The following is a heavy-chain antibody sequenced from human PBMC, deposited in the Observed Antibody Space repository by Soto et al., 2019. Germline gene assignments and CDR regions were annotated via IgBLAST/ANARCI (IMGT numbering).Heavy chain of an antibody. CDR3: ARQIVGATRYFDY. J-gene: IGHJ4*02. D-gene: IGHD1-26*01. CDR1: RGTFSSYA. CDR2: IIPIFGTA. Sequence: ASVKVSCKASRGTFSSYAISWVRQAPGQGLEWMGGIIPIFGTANYAQKFQGRVTITADESTSTAYMELSSLRSEDTAVYYCARQIVGATRYFDYWGQGTLVTVSS. V-gene: IGHV1-69*13.